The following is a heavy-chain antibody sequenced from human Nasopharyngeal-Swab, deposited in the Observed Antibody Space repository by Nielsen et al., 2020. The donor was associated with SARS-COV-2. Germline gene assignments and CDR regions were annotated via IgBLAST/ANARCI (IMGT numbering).Heavy chain of an antibody. J-gene: IGHJ3*02. D-gene: IGHD3-22*01. V-gene: IGHV1-69*13. CDR2: IIPIYGTT. Sequence: SVKVSCKASGDTFNNNAISWVRQAPGQGLEWMGGIIPIYGTTNRAQKFQGGLTITADDTTNTAYMELSSLRSEDTAVYYCARESLPSYYDDSRGYAGYAFDIWGQGTMVTVSS. CDR1: GDTFNNNA. CDR3: ARESLPSYYDDSRGYAGYAFDI.